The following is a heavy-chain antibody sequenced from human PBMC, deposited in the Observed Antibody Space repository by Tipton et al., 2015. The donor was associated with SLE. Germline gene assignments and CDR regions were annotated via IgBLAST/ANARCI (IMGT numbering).Heavy chain of an antibody. D-gene: IGHD1-7*01. CDR3: AGSSWNYGSFDY. CDR1: GFSVSSNH. V-gene: IGHV3-53*01. CDR2: LSVAGDT. Sequence: SLRLSCAASGFSVSSNHMSWVRQAPGKGLEWVSLLSVAGDTYNADSVKGRFTISRDNSKNTLYLHMNSLRVEDTAVYYCAGSSWNYGSFDYWGQGTLVTVSS. J-gene: IGHJ4*02.